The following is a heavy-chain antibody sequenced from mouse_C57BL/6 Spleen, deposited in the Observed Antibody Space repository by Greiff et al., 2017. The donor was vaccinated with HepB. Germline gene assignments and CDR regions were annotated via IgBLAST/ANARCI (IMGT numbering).Heavy chain of an antibody. V-gene: IGHV1-82*01. CDR2: IYPGDGDT. Sequence: VKLQESGPELVKPGASVKISCKASGYAFSSSWMNWVKQRPGKGLEWIGRIYPGDGDTNYNGKFKGKATLTADKSSSTAYMQLSSLTSEDSAVYFCARWINYYGSSYDYWGQGTTLTVSS. J-gene: IGHJ2*01. D-gene: IGHD1-1*01. CDR3: ARWINYYGSSYDY. CDR1: GYAFSSSW.